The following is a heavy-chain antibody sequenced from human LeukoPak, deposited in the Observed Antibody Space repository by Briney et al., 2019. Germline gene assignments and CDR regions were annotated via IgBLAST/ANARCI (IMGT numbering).Heavy chain of an antibody. CDR1: GYTFTGYY. D-gene: IGHD6-19*01. CDR2: INPNSGGT. V-gene: IGHV1-2*02. J-gene: IGHJ4*02. CDR3: ARLVAGVYYFDY. Sequence: RASVKVSCKASGYTFTGYYIHWVRQAPGQGLEWMGWINPNSGGTNYAQKFQGRVTMIRDTSISTAYMELSRLRSDDTAVYYCARLVAGVYYFDYWGQGTLVTVSS.